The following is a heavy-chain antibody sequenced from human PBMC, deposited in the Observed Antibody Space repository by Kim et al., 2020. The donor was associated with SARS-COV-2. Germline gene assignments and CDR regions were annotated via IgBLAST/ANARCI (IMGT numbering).Heavy chain of an antibody. CDR3: ARDLYGSGSYSTDY. V-gene: IGHV1-3*01. J-gene: IGHJ4*02. D-gene: IGHD3-10*01. Sequence: SQKFQGRVTITRDTSASTAYMELSSLRSEDTAVYYCARDLYGSGSYSTDYWGQGTLVTVSS.